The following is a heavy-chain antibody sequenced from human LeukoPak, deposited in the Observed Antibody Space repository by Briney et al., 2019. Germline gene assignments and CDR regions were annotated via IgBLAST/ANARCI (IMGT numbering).Heavy chain of an antibody. D-gene: IGHD5-12*01. CDR2: IYPGDSDT. CDR1: GYSFTTYW. Sequence: GESLKISCKASGYSFTTYWIGWVRQMPGKGLEWMGIIYPGDSDTRYSPSFQGQVTISADKSISTAYLQWSSLKASDTAMYYCARLNIVATLGYYYYYMDVWGKGTTVTISS. V-gene: IGHV5-51*01. J-gene: IGHJ6*03. CDR3: ARLNIVATLGYYYYYMDV.